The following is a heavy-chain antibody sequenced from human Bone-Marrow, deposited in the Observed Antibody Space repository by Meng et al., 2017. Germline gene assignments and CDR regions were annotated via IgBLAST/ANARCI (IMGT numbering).Heavy chain of an antibody. CDR1: GFTFSSYG. D-gene: IGHD4-17*01. Sequence: GESLKISCAASGFTFSSYGMHWVRQAPGKGLEWVAVIWYDGSNKYYADSVKGRFTISRDNSKNTLYLQMNSLRAEDTAVYYCARGPTVNDLDYWGQGPLVTVSS. J-gene: IGHJ4*02. V-gene: IGHV3-33*01. CDR3: ARGPTVNDLDY. CDR2: IWYDGSNK.